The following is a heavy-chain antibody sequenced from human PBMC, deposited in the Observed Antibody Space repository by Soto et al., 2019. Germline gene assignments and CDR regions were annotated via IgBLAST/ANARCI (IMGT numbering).Heavy chain of an antibody. CDR3: ARDSPSGRFGDTAYDY. V-gene: IGHV4-31*03. CDR2: IYYSGST. Sequence: SETLSLTCTVSGGSISSGGYYWSWIRQHPGKGLEWIGYIYYSGSTYYNPSLKSRVTISVDTSKNQFSLKLSSVTAADTAVYYCARDSPSGRFGDTAYDYWGQGTLVTVSS. D-gene: IGHD5-18*01. J-gene: IGHJ4*02. CDR1: GGSISSGGYY.